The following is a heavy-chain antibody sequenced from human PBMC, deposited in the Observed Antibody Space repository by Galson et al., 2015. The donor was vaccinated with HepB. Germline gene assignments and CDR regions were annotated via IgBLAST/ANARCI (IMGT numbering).Heavy chain of an antibody. CDR3: AKVQLGSSGWYFIPFFDY. CDR1: GFTFSSYA. V-gene: IGHV3-23*01. Sequence: SLRLSCAASGFTFSSYAMSWVRQAPGKGLEWVSGISGSGGNTYYADSVKGRFTISRDNSKNTLYLQMNSLRAEDTAVYYCAKVQLGSSGWYFIPFFDYWGQGTLVTVSS. D-gene: IGHD6-19*01. J-gene: IGHJ4*02. CDR2: ISGSGGNT.